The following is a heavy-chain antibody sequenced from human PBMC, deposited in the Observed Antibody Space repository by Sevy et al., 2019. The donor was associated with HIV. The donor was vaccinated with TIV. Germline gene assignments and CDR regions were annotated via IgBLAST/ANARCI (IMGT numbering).Heavy chain of an antibody. Sequence: GGSLRLSCAASGFTFSNAWMSWVRQAPGNGLEWVGRIKSKTDGGTTDYAAPVKGRFTISRDDSKNTLYLQMNSLKTEDTAIYCCTADSKKRGFSALLDFWGQGTLVTVSS. V-gene: IGHV3-15*01. D-gene: IGHD3-10*01. J-gene: IGHJ4*02. CDR3: TADSKKRGFSALLDF. CDR2: IKSKTDGGTT. CDR1: GFTFSNAW.